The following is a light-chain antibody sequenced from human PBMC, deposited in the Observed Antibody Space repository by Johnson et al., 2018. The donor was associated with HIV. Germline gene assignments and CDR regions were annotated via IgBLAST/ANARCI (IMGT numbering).Light chain of an antibody. Sequence: QAVLTQPPSVSAAPGQKVTISCSGSSSNIGRNYVSWYQQLPGTAPKLLIFDNNNRPSGIPDRFSGSKSGTSATLGITGLQTGDEADYYCGTWDSSLSAGGANYVFGTGTKVTVL. J-gene: IGLJ1*01. V-gene: IGLV1-51*01. CDR3: GTWDSSLSAGGANYV. CDR2: DNN. CDR1: SSNIGRNY.